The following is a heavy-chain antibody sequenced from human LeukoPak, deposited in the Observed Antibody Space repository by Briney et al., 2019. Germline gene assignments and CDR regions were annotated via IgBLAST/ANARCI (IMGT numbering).Heavy chain of an antibody. Sequence: PSETLSLTCAVSGGSIRSSNWWSWVRQSPGKGLECIGDIHHSGTTNYSPSLKSRVTISVDTSKNQFSLKLSSVTAADTAVYYCARLVGSSWYHEVLRGRDYWGQGTLVTVSS. CDR2: IHHSGTT. CDR3: ARLVGSSWYHEVLRGRDY. V-gene: IGHV4-4*02. CDR1: GGSIRSSNW. J-gene: IGHJ4*02. D-gene: IGHD6-13*01.